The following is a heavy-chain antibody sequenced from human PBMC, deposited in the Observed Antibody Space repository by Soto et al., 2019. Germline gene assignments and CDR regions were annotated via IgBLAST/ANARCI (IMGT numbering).Heavy chain of an antibody. V-gene: IGHV1-2*04. Sequence: GASVKVSCKASGYTFTGYYMHWVRQAPGQGLEWMGWINPNSGGTNYAQKFQGWVTMTRDTSISTAYMELSRLRSDDTAVYYCARRSYDSSGYYYDYWGQGTLVTVSS. CDR1: GYTFTGYY. CDR2: INPNSGGT. CDR3: ARRSYDSSGYYYDY. D-gene: IGHD3-22*01. J-gene: IGHJ4*02.